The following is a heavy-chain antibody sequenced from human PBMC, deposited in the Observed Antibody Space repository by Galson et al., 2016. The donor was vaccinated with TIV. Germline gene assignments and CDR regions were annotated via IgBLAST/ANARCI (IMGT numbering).Heavy chain of an antibody. CDR2: IKQDGRET. CDR3: ARDRGRDLWNGFDD. D-gene: IGHD3-3*01. Sequence: SLRLSCAAYGLTFSSYWMFWVRQAPGKGLEWVANIKQDGRETHYVDSVKGRFTISRDNAENSLYLQMNTLRAEDTAVYYCARDRGRDLWNGFDDWGQGTLVTVSS. CDR1: GLTFSSYW. V-gene: IGHV3-7*01. J-gene: IGHJ4*02.